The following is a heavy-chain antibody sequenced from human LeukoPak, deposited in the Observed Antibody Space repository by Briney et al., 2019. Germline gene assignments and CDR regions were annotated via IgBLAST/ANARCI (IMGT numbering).Heavy chain of an antibody. D-gene: IGHD3-10*01. J-gene: IGHJ4*02. Sequence: PSEALSLTCTVSGGSISSYYWSWIRQPPGKGLEWIGYIYYSGSTYYNPSLKSRVTISVDTSKNQFSLKLSSVTAADTAVYYCARRGGYWGQGTLVTVSS. V-gene: IGHV4-59*04. CDR1: GGSISSYY. CDR3: ARRGGY. CDR2: IYYSGST.